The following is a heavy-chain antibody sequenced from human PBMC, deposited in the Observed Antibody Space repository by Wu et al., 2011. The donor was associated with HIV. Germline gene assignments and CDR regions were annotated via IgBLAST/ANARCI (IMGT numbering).Heavy chain of an antibody. CDR2: VIPILGTT. Sequence: QVQLVQSGAEVKKPGSSVKVSCKASGGTFSTYAFSWVRQAPGQGPEWMGRVIPILGTTNYAQKFQGRVTITADESTSTAYMELSSLRSDDTAVYYCARAYDLWSGSGYYYYMDVWGKGTDGQRLL. D-gene: IGHD3-3*01. V-gene: IGHV1-69*11. CDR1: GGTFSTYA. CDR3: ARAYDLWSGSGYYYYMDV. J-gene: IGHJ6*03.